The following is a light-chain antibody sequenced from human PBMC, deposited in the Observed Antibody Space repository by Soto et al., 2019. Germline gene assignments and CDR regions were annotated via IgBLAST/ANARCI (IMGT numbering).Light chain of an antibody. CDR2: AAS. Sequence: EIVLTQSPGTLSLSPGERTTLSCRASQTISSSYLAWYQQKPGQPPRLLIYAASRRATGIPDRFGGSGSGTDFTLTISRLEPEDFAVYYCQHYDSFTFGPGTKVDIK. CDR1: QTISSSY. J-gene: IGKJ3*01. V-gene: IGKV3-20*01. CDR3: QHYDSFT.